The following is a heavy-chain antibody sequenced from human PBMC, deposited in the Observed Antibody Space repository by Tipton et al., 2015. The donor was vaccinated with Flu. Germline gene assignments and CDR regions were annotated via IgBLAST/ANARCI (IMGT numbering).Heavy chain of an antibody. V-gene: IGHV4-30-2*01. D-gene: IGHD3-3*01. CDR2: IYHSGST. Sequence: TLSLTCAVSGGSISSGGYSWSWIRQPPGKGLEWIGYIYHSGSTYYNPSLKSRVTISVDRSKNQFSLKLSSVTAADTAVYYCASSSLRFLEWFIFDYWGQGTLVTVSS. CDR3: ASSSLRFLEWFIFDY. J-gene: IGHJ4*02. CDR1: GGSISSGGYS.